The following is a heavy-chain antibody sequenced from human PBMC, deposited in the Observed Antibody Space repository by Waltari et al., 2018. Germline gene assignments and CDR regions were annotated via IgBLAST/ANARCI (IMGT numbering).Heavy chain of an antibody. Sequence: QVQLVQSGAEVKKPGASVKVSCKASGYTFTSYDINWVRQATGQGLEWMGWMNPNSGNTGYAQKFQGRVTITRNTSISTAYMELSSLRSEDTAVYYCARASLPGDILTGEVEVAFDIWGQGTMVTVSS. CDR3: ARASLPGDILTGEVEVAFDI. D-gene: IGHD3-9*01. J-gene: IGHJ3*02. V-gene: IGHV1-8*03. CDR1: GYTFTSYD. CDR2: MNPNSGNT.